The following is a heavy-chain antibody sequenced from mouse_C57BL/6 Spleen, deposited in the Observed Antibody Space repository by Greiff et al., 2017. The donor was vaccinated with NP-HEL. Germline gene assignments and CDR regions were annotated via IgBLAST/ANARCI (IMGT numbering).Heavy chain of an antibody. J-gene: IGHJ2*01. V-gene: IGHV5-6*01. Sequence: EVKLMESGGDLVKPGGSLKLSCAASGFTFSSYGMSWVRQTPDKRLEWVATISSGGSYTYYPDSVKGRFTISRDNAKNTLYLQMSSLKSEDTAMYYCARHTTTDFDYWGQGTTLTVSS. CDR3: ARHTTTDFDY. D-gene: IGHD2-12*01. CDR2: ISSGGSYT. CDR1: GFTFSSYG.